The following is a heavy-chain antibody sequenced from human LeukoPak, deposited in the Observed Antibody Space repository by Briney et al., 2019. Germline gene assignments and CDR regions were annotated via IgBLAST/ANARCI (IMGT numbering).Heavy chain of an antibody. CDR3: ASFLAGVFDY. V-gene: IGHV4-39*07. CDR2: IYYSGST. CDR1: GGSISSSSYY. Sequence: SETLSLTCTVSGGSISSSSYYWGWIRQPPGKGLEWIGSIYYSGSTYYNPSLKSRVTISVDTSKNQFSLKLSSVTAADTAVYYCASFLAGVFDYWGQGTLVTVSS. D-gene: IGHD6-13*01. J-gene: IGHJ4*02.